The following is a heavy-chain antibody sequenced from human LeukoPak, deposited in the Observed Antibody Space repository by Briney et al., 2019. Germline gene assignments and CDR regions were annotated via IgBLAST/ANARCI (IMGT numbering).Heavy chain of an antibody. CDR1: GFTFMSYA. D-gene: IGHD3-10*01. CDR3: AKSEGVATMAIFDY. V-gene: IGHV3-23*01. J-gene: IGHJ4*02. CDR2: ISANGHFT. Sequence: GGSLRLSCAASGFTFMSYAVTWVRQAPGKGLEWVSSISANGHFTYYADSVKGRVTISRDNSQKTLYLQMNSLRAEDTAIYYCAKSEGVATMAIFDYWGQGTRVTVSS.